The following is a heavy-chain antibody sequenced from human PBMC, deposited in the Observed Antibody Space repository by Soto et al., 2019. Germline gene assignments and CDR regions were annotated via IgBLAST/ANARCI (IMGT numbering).Heavy chain of an antibody. J-gene: IGHJ3*01. Sequence: SETLSLTCTVSGGSISSYYWSWIRQPPGKGLEWIGYFYYSGSTNYNPSLKSRVTISVDTSKNQFSLKLTSVTAADTAVYYCARRYGSAFDFWGQGTMVTVSS. CDR2: FYYSGST. CDR1: GGSISSYY. V-gene: IGHV4-59*01. D-gene: IGHD3-10*01. CDR3: ARRYGSAFDF.